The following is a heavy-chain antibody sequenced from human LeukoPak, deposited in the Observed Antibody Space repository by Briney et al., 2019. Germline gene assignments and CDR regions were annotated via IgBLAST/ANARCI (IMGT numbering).Heavy chain of an antibody. D-gene: IGHD3-22*01. J-gene: IGHJ4*02. V-gene: IGHV3-23*01. Sequence: PGGSLRLSCAASGFTFSGYAMSWVRQAPGKGLEWVSAISGSGGSTYYADSVKGRFTISRDNSKNTLYLQMNSLRAEDTAVYYCARGAIYYDSSGYYLYFDYWGQGTLVTVSS. CDR1: GFTFSGYA. CDR2: ISGSGGST. CDR3: ARGAIYYDSSGYYLYFDY.